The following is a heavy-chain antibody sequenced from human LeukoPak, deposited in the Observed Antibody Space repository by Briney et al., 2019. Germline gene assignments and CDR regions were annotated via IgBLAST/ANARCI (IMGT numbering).Heavy chain of an antibody. Sequence: PGGSLRLSCAASGFTFSSYSMNWVRPAPGKGLEWVAFIRYDGSNKYYADSVKGRFTISRDNSKNTLYLQMNSLRAEDTAVYYCAKDKIFQGTAAAGPFDYWGQGTLVTVSS. D-gene: IGHD6-13*01. CDR2: IRYDGSNK. V-gene: IGHV3-30*02. J-gene: IGHJ4*02. CDR1: GFTFSSYS. CDR3: AKDKIFQGTAAAGPFDY.